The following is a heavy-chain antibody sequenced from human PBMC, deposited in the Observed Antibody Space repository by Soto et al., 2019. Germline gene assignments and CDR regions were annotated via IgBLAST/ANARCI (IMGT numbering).Heavy chain of an antibody. V-gene: IGHV1-2*02. J-gene: IGHJ3*02. CDR1: GYPVTAYY. CDR3: ARGGGVGVAGSAAFDM. D-gene: IGHD3-3*01. CDR2: INPATGAA. Sequence: QLHLVQSGAVVKKPGASVTVSCSASGYPVTAYYMHWVRQAPGRGLEWMGGINPATGAAKYTQTFQGRVPMTMDTSTGTVFMELSGLPSEDTAVFYCARGGGVGVAGSAAFDMWGQGTLVTVSS.